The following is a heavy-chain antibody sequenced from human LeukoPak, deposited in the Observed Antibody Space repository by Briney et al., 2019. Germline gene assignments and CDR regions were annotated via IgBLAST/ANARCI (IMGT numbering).Heavy chain of an antibody. Sequence: PGGSLRLSCAASGFTFSSHWMSWVRQAPGKGLEWVANINQDGTEQYYVDSVKGRFTISRDNAKNSLYLQMNSLRAEDMALYYCAKAKGSLWFGELSPFTSWGQGTLVTVSS. D-gene: IGHD3-10*01. CDR3: AKAKGSLWFGELSPFTS. CDR1: GFTFSSHW. V-gene: IGHV3-7*03. J-gene: IGHJ5*02. CDR2: INQDGTEQ.